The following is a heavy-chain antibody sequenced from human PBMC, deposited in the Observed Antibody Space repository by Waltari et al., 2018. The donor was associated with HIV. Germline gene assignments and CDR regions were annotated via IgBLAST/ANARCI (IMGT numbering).Heavy chain of an antibody. CDR1: GFTFSSYW. Sequence: EVQLVESGGGLVQPGGSLRLSCAASGFTFSSYWMSWVRQAPGKGLEWVAKIKQDGSENYYVDSVKGRFTISRDNAKNSLYLQMNSLRAEDTAVYYCARVFVRFGELWEFDYWGQGTLVTVSS. D-gene: IGHD3-10*01. CDR3: ARVFVRFGELWEFDY. CDR2: IKQDGSEN. J-gene: IGHJ4*02. V-gene: IGHV3-7*04.